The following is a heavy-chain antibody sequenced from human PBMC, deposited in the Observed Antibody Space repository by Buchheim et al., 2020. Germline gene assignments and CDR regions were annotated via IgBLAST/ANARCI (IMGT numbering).Heavy chain of an antibody. V-gene: IGHV3-23*01. Sequence: EVQLLESGGGLVQPGGSLRLSCAASGFTFSSYAMSWVRQAPGKGLEWASAISGSGGSTYYADSVKGRFTISRDNSKNTLYLQMNSLRAEDTAVYYCAKILGKVGATTRPPPIFDYWGQGTL. CDR2: ISGSGGST. CDR3: AKILGKVGATTRPPPIFDY. D-gene: IGHD1-26*01. CDR1: GFTFSSYA. J-gene: IGHJ4*02.